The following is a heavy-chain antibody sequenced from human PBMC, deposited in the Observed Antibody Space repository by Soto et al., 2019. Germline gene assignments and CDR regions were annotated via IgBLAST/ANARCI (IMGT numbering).Heavy chain of an antibody. Sequence: EVQLVESGGGLVQPGRSLRLSCTTSGFTFGDYAMSWVRQAPGKGLEWVGFITSKGYGGTTEYAASVKGRFTISRVDSKSIAYLQMNSLKTEDTAVYSCTIGRVGYCSSITSCYYFDYWGQGTLVTVSS. D-gene: IGHD2-2*01. CDR1: GFTFGDYA. J-gene: IGHJ4*02. CDR2: ITSKGYGGTT. V-gene: IGHV3-49*04. CDR3: TIGRVGYCSSITSCYYFDY.